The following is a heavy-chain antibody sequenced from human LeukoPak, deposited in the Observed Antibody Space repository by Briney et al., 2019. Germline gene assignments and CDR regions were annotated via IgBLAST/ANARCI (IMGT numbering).Heavy chain of an antibody. CDR3: ARHAGRSSGWFDY. V-gene: IGHV4-39*01. CDR1: GGSISRSSYY. Sequence: SETLSLTCTVSGGSISRSSYYWGWIRQPPGKGLEWIGSIYYSGSTYYNPSLKSRVTISVDTSKNQFSLKLSSVTAADTAVYYCARHAGRSSGWFDYWGQGTLVTVSS. J-gene: IGHJ4*02. CDR2: IYYSGST. D-gene: IGHD6-19*01.